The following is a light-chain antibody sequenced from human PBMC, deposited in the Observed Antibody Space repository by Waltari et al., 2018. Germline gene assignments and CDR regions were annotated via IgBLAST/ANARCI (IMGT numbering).Light chain of an antibody. CDR2: AAS. V-gene: IGKV1-27*01. CDR1: QVISNY. Sequence: DIQMTQSPSSLSASVGDRVTITCRASQVISNYLAWYQQKPGKVPKVLISAASTLQSGVPSRFSGSGSGTDFTLTSSSLQPEDVATYYCQKYNSVPFAFGPGTKVDLK. CDR3: QKYNSVPFA. J-gene: IGKJ3*01.